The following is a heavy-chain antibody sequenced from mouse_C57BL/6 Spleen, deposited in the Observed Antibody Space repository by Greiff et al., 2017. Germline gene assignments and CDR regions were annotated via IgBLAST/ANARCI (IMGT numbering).Heavy chain of an antibody. CDR2: INPSSGYT. D-gene: IGHD2-4*01. CDR1: GYTFTSYT. V-gene: IGHV1-4*01. J-gene: IGHJ1*03. CDR3: ARYYDYDGYFDV. Sequence: QVQLKQSGAELARPGASVKMSCKASGYTFTSYTMHWVKQRPGQGLEWIGYINPSSGYTKYNQKFKDKATLTADKSSSTAYMQLSSLTSEDSAVYYCARYYDYDGYFDVWGTGTTVTVSS.